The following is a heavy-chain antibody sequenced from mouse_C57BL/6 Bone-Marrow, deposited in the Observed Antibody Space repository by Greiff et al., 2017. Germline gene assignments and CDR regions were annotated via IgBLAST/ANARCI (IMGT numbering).Heavy chain of an antibody. CDR2: IHPNSGST. J-gene: IGHJ1*03. CDR3: ARGYYGSSYHWYFDV. V-gene: IGHV1-64*01. Sequence: QVQLQQPGAELVKPGASVKLSCKASGYTFTSYWMHWVKQRPGQGLEWIGMIHPNSGSTNYNVKFKSKATLTVDKSSSTAYMQLSSLTSEDSAVYYCARGYYGSSYHWYFDVWGTGTTVTVSS. CDR1: GYTFTSYW. D-gene: IGHD1-1*01.